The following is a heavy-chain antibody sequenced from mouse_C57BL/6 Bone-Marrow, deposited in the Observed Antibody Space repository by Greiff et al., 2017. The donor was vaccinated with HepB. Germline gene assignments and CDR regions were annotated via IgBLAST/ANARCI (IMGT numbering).Heavy chain of an antibody. Sequence: QVQLQQSGAELVKPGASEKLSCKASGYTFTSYWMHWVKQRPGRGLEWIGRIDPNSGGTKYNEKFKSKATLTVDKPSSTAYMQLSSLTSEDSAVYYCARLCFTTVVATRYWGQGTTLTVSS. CDR3: ARLCFTTVVATRY. CDR1: GYTFTSYW. D-gene: IGHD1-1*01. J-gene: IGHJ2*01. CDR2: IDPNSGGT. V-gene: IGHV1-72*01.